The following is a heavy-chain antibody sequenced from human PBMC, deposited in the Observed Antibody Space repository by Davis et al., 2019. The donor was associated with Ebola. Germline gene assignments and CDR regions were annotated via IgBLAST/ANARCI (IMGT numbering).Heavy chain of an antibody. Sequence: PGGSLRLSCAASGFTFSDHYMDWVRQAPGKGLEWVGRTRNKANSYTTEYAASVKGRFTISRDDSKNSLYLQMNSLKTEDTAVYYCTRDRYYDFWSGYSKDDAFDIWGQGTMVTVSS. V-gene: IGHV3-72*01. CDR1: GFTFSDHY. J-gene: IGHJ3*02. D-gene: IGHD3-3*01. CDR2: TRNKANSYTT. CDR3: TRDRYYDFWSGYSKDDAFDI.